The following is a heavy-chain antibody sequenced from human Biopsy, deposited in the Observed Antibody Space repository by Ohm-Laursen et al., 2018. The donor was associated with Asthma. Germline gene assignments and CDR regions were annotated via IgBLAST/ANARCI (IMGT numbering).Heavy chain of an antibody. J-gene: IGHJ4*02. Sequence: SLRLSCSASGFSFSNYGMHWVRQAPGKGLEWVAVISFDGSNKNYTDSVKGRFTISRDNSRNTLYLQVNSLRGDDTAVYYCARGKTWGRSYYFDYWGQGTLVTVSS. CDR1: GFSFSNYG. V-gene: IGHV3-30*03. CDR2: ISFDGSNK. CDR3: ARGKTWGRSYYFDY. D-gene: IGHD6-6*01.